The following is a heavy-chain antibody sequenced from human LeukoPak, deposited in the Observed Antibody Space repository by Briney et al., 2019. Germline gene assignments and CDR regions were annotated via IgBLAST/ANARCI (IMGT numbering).Heavy chain of an antibody. CDR1: GYTFTSYD. CDR2: MNPNSGNT. D-gene: IGHD1-26*01. Sequence: ASVKVSCKASGYTFTSYDINWVRQATGQGLEWRGWMNPNSGNTGYAQKFQGRVTMTRNTSISTAYMELSSLRSEDTAVYYCARAGGSYYYYYYYMDVWGKGTTVTVSS. J-gene: IGHJ6*03. CDR3: ARAGGSYYYYYYYMDV. V-gene: IGHV1-8*01.